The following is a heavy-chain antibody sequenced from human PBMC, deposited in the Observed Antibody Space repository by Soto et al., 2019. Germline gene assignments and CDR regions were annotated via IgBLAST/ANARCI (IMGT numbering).Heavy chain of an antibody. D-gene: IGHD2-8*01. V-gene: IGHV3-23*01. CDR2: ISGSGDEI. J-gene: IGHJ4*02. CDR3: ARRGTYQWGHFDY. CDR1: GFIFRNQA. Sequence: EVQLLESGGGLVQPGGSMRLSCAASGFIFRNQAMCWVRQGRGKGLEFVSCISGSGDEIFFLDSVKGRFAISRDNSENTLFLQISSLRAEDTAVYYCARRGTYQWGHFDYWGQGVQVTVSS.